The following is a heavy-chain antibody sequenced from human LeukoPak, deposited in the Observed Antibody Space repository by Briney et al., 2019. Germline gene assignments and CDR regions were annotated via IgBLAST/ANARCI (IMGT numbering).Heavy chain of an antibody. CDR3: ATKRGYSYGSPH. CDR1: GGTFSSYA. CDR2: IIPIFGTA. J-gene: IGHJ4*02. Sequence: VQVSCKASGGTFSSYAISWVRQAPGQGLEWMGGIIPIFGTANYAQKFQGRVTITADESTSTAYMELSSLRSEDTAVYYCATKRGYSYGSPHWGQGTLVTVSS. D-gene: IGHD5-18*01. V-gene: IGHV1-69*13.